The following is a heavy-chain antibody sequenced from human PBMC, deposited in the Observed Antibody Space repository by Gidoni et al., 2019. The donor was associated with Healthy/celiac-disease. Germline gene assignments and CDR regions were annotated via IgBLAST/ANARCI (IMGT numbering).Heavy chain of an antibody. J-gene: IGHJ3*02. D-gene: IGHD6-6*01. CDR2: IYYSGST. CDR3: ARARGEQLVGVAFDI. Sequence: QVQLQESGPGLVTPSQTLSLTCTVSVGSITSGGYYWSWIRQHPGKGLEWIGYIYYSGSTYYNPSLKSRVTISVDTSKNQFSLKLSSVTAADTAVYYCARARGEQLVGVAFDIWGQGTMVTVFS. CDR1: VGSITSGGYY. V-gene: IGHV4-31*03.